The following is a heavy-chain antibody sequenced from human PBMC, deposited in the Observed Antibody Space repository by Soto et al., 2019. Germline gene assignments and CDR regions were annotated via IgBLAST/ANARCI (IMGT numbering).Heavy chain of an antibody. V-gene: IGHV3-30*18. CDR3: AKESGDYPYYYYGMDV. Sequence: GSLRLSCAASGFTFSSYGMHWVRQAPVKGLEWVAVISYDGSNKYYADSVKGRFTISRDNSKNTLYLQMNSLRAEDTAVYYCAKESGDYPYYYYGMDVWGQGTTVTVSS. J-gene: IGHJ6*01. CDR1: GFTFSSYG. D-gene: IGHD4-17*01. CDR2: ISYDGSNK.